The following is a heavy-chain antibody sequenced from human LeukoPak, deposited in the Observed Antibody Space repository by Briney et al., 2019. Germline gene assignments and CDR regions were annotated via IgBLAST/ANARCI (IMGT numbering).Heavy chain of an antibody. D-gene: IGHD2-2*02. CDR3: AREGPYCSSTSCYSPLFDY. CDR2: ISAYNGNT. CDR1: GHTFTSYG. V-gene: IGHV1-18*01. Sequence: ASVKVSCKASGHTFTSYGISWVRQAPGQGLEWMGWISAYNGNTNYAQKLQGRVTMTTDTSTSTAYMELRSLRSDDTAVYYCAREGPYCSSTSCYSPLFDYWGQGTLVTVSS. J-gene: IGHJ4*02.